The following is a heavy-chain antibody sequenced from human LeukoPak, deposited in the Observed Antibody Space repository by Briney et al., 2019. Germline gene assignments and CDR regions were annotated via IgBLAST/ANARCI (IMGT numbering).Heavy chain of an antibody. Sequence: SETLSLTCTVSGGSISSSSYYWSWIRQPPGKGLEWIGEINHSGSTNYNPSLKSRVTISVDTSKNQFSLKLSSVTAADTAVYYCARAVVVIAPPDYWGQGTLVTVSS. V-gene: IGHV4-39*07. CDR3: ARAVVVIAPPDY. D-gene: IGHD2-21*01. CDR2: INHSGST. J-gene: IGHJ4*02. CDR1: GGSISSSSYY.